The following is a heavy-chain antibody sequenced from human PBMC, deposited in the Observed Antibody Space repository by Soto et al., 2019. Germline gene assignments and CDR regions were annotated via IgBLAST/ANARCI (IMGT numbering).Heavy chain of an antibody. V-gene: IGHV1-2*04. J-gene: IGHJ6*02. CDR2: INPNSGGT. CDR3: ARELPRKYQLLYYYGMDV. Sequence: GASVKVSCKASGYTFTGYYMHWVRQAPGQGLEWMGWINPNSGGTSYAQKFQGWVTMTRDTSISTAYMELSRLRSDDTAVYYCARELPRKYQLLYYYGMDVWGQGTTVTVSS. CDR1: GYTFTGYY. D-gene: IGHD2-2*01.